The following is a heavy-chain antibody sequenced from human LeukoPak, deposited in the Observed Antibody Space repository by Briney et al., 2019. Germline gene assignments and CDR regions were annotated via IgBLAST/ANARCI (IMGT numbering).Heavy chain of an antibody. CDR3: ARDGADYYGSGRGYGMDV. V-gene: IGHV3-7*03. CDR2: IKQDGSEK. CDR1: GFTFSSYW. D-gene: IGHD3-10*01. J-gene: IGHJ6*04. Sequence: PGGSLRLSCAASGFTFSSYWMSWVRQAPGKGLEWVGNIKQDGSEKDYVDSVKGRFTIPRDNAKNSLYLQMNSLRVEDTAVYYCARDGADYYGSGRGYGMDVWGKGTTVTVSS.